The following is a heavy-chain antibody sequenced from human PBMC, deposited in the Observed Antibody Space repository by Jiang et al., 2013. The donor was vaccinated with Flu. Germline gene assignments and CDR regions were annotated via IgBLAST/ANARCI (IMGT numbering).Heavy chain of an antibody. D-gene: IGHD1-14*01. V-gene: IGHV4-30-4*01. CDR2: IYYSGST. CDR3: ARRHGTPEYFDL. J-gene: IGHJ2*01. CDR1: GGSISSGDYY. Sequence: GSGLVKPSQTLSLTCTVSGGSISSGDYYWSWIRQPPGKGLEWIGYIYYSGSTYYNPSLKSRVAISVDTSKNQFSLKLSSVTAADTAVYYCARRHGTPEYFDLWGRGTLVTVSS.